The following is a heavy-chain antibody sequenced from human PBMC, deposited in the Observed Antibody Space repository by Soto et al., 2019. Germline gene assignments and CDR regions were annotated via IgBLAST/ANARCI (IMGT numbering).Heavy chain of an antibody. D-gene: IGHD2-8*01. J-gene: IGHJ4*02. CDR3: AADATAWQQMVPSDY. Sequence: SVQVSCKASGFTFTSSAFQWVRQARGQRLEGIGWIAVGSGYTNYAQRFQDRVTLTRDMSTATTYMELSRLTSEDTAIYYCAADATAWQQMVPSDYWGQGTLVTVSS. V-gene: IGHV1-58*01. CDR2: IAVGSGYT. CDR1: GFTFTSSA.